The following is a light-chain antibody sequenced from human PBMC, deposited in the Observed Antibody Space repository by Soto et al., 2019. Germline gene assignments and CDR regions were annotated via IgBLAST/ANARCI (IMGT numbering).Light chain of an antibody. Sequence: QSALTQPPSVSGSPGQSVTISFTGTSSDVGSYNGVSWYQQPPGTAPKLMIYDVSNRPSGVPDRFSGSKSGNTASLTISGLQAEDEGDYYCSSYTSSSTYVFGTGTKVTVL. J-gene: IGLJ1*01. CDR2: DVS. V-gene: IGLV2-18*02. CDR1: SSDVGSYNG. CDR3: SSYTSSSTYV.